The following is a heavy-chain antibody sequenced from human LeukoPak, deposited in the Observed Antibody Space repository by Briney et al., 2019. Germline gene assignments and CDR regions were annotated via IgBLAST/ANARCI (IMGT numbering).Heavy chain of an antibody. CDR3: ARYSRSRRPPRAFDI. J-gene: IGHJ3*02. D-gene: IGHD4-11*01. CDR2: INHSGST. Sequence: SETLSLTCAVYGGSFSGYYWSWIRQPPGKGLEWIGEINHSGSTNYNPSLKSRVTISGDTSKNQFSLKLSSVTAADTAVYYCARYSRSRRPPRAFDIWGQGTMVTVSS. CDR1: GGSFSGYY. V-gene: IGHV4-34*01.